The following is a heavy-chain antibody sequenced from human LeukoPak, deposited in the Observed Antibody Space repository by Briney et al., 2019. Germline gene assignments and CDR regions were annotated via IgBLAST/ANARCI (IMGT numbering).Heavy chain of an antibody. CDR1: GFTFSSYA. J-gene: IGHJ5*02. D-gene: IGHD3-3*01. CDR2: ISYDGSNK. Sequence: GGSLRLSCAASGFTFSSYAMHWVRQAPGKGLEWVAVISYDGSNKYYADSVKGRFTISRDNSKNTLYLQMNSLRAEDTAMYYCARDGRGFLEWLFNPNWFDPWGQGTLVTVSS. V-gene: IGHV3-30*01. CDR3: ARDGRGFLEWLFNPNWFDP.